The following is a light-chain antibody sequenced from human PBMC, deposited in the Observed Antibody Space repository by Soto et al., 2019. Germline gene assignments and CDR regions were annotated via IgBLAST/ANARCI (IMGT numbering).Light chain of an antibody. CDR1: QSISSW. V-gene: IGKV1-33*01. Sequence: DIQMTQSPSTLSASVVDRVTITCRASQSISSWLAWYQQKPGKAPKLLIYDASNLETGVPSRFSGSGSGTDFTFTISSLQPEDIATYYCQQYDNLPPLTFGGGTKVDIK. CDR3: QQYDNLPPLT. CDR2: DAS. J-gene: IGKJ4*01.